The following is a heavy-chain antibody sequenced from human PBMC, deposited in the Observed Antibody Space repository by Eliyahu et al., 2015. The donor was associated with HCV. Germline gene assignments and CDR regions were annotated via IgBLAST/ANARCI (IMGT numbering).Heavy chain of an antibody. CDR1: GFXFSSYS. Sequence: EVQLVESGGGLVKPGGSLRLSCAASGFXFSSYSMNWVRQAPGKGLEWVSSISSSSSYIYYADSVKGRFTISRDNAKNSLYLQMNSLRAEDTAVYYCARDFYSYGPGGAFDIWGQGTMVTVSS. J-gene: IGHJ3*02. D-gene: IGHD5-18*01. CDR3: ARDFYSYGPGGAFDI. CDR2: ISSSSSYI. V-gene: IGHV3-21*01.